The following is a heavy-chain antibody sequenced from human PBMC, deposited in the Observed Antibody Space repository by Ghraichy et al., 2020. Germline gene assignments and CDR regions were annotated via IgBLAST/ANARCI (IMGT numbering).Heavy chain of an antibody. CDR1: EFTFSSYW. D-gene: IGHD2/OR15-2a*01. J-gene: IGHJ4*02. V-gene: IGHV3-7*03. CDR2: IKQDGSQK. Sequence: GGSLRLSCAASEFTFSSYWMSWVRQAPGKGLEWVANIKQDGSQKYYVDSVKGRFTISRDNAKSSLYLQMNSLRAEDTGVYYCARYAYLYFDYWGQGTLVTVSS. CDR3: ARYAYLYFDY.